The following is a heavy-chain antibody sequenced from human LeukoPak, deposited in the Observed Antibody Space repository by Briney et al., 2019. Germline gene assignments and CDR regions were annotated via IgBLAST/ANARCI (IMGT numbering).Heavy chain of an antibody. V-gene: IGHV4-31*03. D-gene: IGHD1-20*01. CDR1: GDSFSSGGYY. CDR3: ARDNTGYNYLDP. Sequence: TSETLSLTCTVSGDSFSSGGYYWTWVRQFPGKGLEWIGYIYSSGSIYCNPSLKSRVTISIDTSKNQFSLNMTSVTAADTAVYYCARDNTGYNYLDPWGQGTLVTVSS. CDR2: IYSSGSI. J-gene: IGHJ5*02.